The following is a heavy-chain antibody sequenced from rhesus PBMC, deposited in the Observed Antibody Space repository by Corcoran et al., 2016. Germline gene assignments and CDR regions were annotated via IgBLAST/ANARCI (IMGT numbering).Heavy chain of an antibody. D-gene: IGHD4-11*01. Sequence: QVQLQESGPGLVKPSETLSLTCAVSGYSISSGYGWGWICQPPGKGLEWIGQINGGSGCPYYPPPLKSRVPVSKDASKNPFSLKLSSVTAAATAMYYCATDRDYHFAYWGQGVLVTVSS. CDR1: GYSISSGYG. CDR3: ATDRDYHFAY. CDR2: INGGSGCP. J-gene: IGHJ4*01. V-gene: IGHV4-127*01.